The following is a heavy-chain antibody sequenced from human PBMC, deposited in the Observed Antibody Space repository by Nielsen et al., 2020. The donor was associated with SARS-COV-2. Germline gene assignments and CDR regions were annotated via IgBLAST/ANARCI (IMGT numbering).Heavy chain of an antibody. V-gene: IGHV1-2*04. CDR1: GYTFTGYY. Sequence: ASVKVSCKASGYTFTGYYMHWVRQAPGQGLEWMGWINPNSGGTNYAQKFQGWVTMTRDTSISTAYMELSRLRSDDTAVYYCARGLPAESYYYDSTPFDIWGQGTMVTVSS. D-gene: IGHD3-22*01. CDR3: ARGLPAESYYYDSTPFDI. J-gene: IGHJ3*02. CDR2: INPNSGGT.